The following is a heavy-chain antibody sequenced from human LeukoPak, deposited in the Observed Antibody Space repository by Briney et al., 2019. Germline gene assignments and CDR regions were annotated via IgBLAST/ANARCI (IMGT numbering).Heavy chain of an antibody. CDR1: GFTFSSYG. V-gene: IGHV3-33*01. J-gene: IGHJ4*02. D-gene: IGHD3-22*01. Sequence: GGSLRLSCAASGFTFSSYGMHWVRRAPGKGLEWVAVIWYDGSNKYYADSVKGRFTISRDNFKNTLYLQMNSLRAEDTAVYYCARDPKYYDSSGYSDYWGQGTLVTVSS. CDR3: ARDPKYYDSSGYSDY. CDR2: IWYDGSNK.